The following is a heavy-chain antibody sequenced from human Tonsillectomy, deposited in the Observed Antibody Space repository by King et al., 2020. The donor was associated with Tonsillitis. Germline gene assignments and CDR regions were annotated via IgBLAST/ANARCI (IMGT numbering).Heavy chain of an antibody. CDR3: VKARFFEWLSSQYDAFDI. J-gene: IGHJ3*02. V-gene: IGHV3-30*02. CDR1: GFTFSSYG. D-gene: IGHD3-3*01. CDR2: IRYDGSNK. Sequence: QVQLVESGGGVVQPGGSLRLSCAASGFTFSSYGMHWVRQAPGKGLEWVAFIRYDGSNKYYADSVKGRVTISRDNSKNTLYLQMYSLRAEDTAVYYCVKARFFEWLSSQYDAFDICGQGTMVTVSS.